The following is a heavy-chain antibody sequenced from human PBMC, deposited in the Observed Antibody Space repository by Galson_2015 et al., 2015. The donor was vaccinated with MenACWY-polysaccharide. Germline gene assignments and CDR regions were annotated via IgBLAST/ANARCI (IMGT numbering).Heavy chain of an antibody. CDR2: IFHSGTT. CDR1: DYSIRSGYF. J-gene: IGHJ4*02. D-gene: IGHD4-11*01. Sequence: TLALTCAVSDYSIRSGYFWGWIRQPPGKGLEWIASIFHSGTTYYNPSLKSRVTISVDTSKNQFSLKLSSVTAADTAVYYCARRDIYGTTADYLAFDSWGQGTLITVSS. CDR3: ARRDIYGTTADYLAFDS. V-gene: IGHV4-38-2*01.